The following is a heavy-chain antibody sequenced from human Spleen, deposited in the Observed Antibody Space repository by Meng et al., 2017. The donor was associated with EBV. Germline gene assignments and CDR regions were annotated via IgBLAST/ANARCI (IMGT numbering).Heavy chain of an antibody. CDR3: ARDRTSNRFDY. Sequence: EVQLEESRGGLVKPGESLRLSCVASGFTLRSYGMHWVRLAPGKGLEWVSSISSNSIDIYYEDSVKGRFTISRDNAKNSLFLQMNSLRAEDTAVYYCARDRTSNRFDYWGQGTLVTVSS. V-gene: IGHV3-21*01. J-gene: IGHJ4*02. CDR2: ISSNSIDI. CDR1: GFTLRSYG. D-gene: IGHD2-8*01.